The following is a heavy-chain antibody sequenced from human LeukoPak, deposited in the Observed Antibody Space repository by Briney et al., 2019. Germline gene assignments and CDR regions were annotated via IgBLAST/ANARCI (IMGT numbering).Heavy chain of an antibody. CDR2: INTDGSST. CDR3: ANSYCSSTSCYMKWFYFDY. V-gene: IGHV3-74*01. CDR1: GFTFSSYW. J-gene: IGHJ4*02. Sequence: GGSLRLSCAASGFTFSSYWMHWVRQAPGKGLVWVSRINTDGSSTSYADSVKGRFTISRDNAKNTLYLQMNSLRAEDTAVYYCANSYCSSTSCYMKWFYFDYWGQGTLVTVSS. D-gene: IGHD2-2*02.